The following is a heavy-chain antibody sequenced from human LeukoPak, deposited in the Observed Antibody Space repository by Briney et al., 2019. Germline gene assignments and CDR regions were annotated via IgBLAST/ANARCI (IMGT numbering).Heavy chain of an antibody. V-gene: IGHV3-48*01. Sequence: GGSLRLSCAASGFTFSSYSMNWVRQAPGKGLEWVSYISSSSSPIYYADSVKGRFTISRDNAKDSLYLQMNSLRAEDTAMYYCAQMGTTAFDIWGQGTMVTVSS. CDR1: GFTFSSYS. CDR3: AQMGTTAFDI. D-gene: IGHD1-7*01. CDR2: ISSSSSPI. J-gene: IGHJ3*02.